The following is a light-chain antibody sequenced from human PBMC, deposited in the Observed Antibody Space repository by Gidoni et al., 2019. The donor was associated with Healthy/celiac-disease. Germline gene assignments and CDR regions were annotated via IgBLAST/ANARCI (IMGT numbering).Light chain of an antibody. J-gene: IGKJ3*01. Sequence: DIQMTQSPSSLSASVGDRVTITRQASQDISNYLNWYQQKPGKAPKLLIYDASNLETGVPSRFSGSGSGTDFTFTISSLQPEDIATYYCQQYDNLPPGTFGPGTKVDIK. V-gene: IGKV1-33*01. CDR2: DAS. CDR3: QQYDNLPPGT. CDR1: QDISNY.